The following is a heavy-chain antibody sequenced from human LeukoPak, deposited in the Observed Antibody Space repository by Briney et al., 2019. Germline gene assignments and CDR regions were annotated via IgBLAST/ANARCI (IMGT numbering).Heavy chain of an antibody. Sequence: PGGSLRLSCAASGFMFNNYAMSWVRQAPGKGLEWVSGISGSGYTTYYADSVKGRFTISRDNSKDTLYLQLNNLRAEDTAVYYCAKARAYCTGGDCPGGYYYTLDVWGQGTTVTVSS. V-gene: IGHV3-23*01. D-gene: IGHD2-8*02. CDR3: AKARAYCTGGDCPGGYYYTLDV. J-gene: IGHJ6*02. CDR2: ISGSGYTT. CDR1: GFMFNNYA.